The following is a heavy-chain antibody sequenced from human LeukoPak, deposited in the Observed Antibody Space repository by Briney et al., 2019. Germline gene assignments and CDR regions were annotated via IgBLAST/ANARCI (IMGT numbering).Heavy chain of an antibody. Sequence: KSGGSLRLSCAASGFTFSDYYMSWIRQAPGKGLEWVSYISSSSSYTNYADSVKGRFTISRDNAKNSLYLHMNSLRAEDTAVYYCARDRGVVAARRLDYWGQGTLVTVSS. V-gene: IGHV3-11*06. J-gene: IGHJ4*02. CDR1: GFTFSDYY. D-gene: IGHD2-15*01. CDR3: ARDRGVVAARRLDY. CDR2: ISSSSSYT.